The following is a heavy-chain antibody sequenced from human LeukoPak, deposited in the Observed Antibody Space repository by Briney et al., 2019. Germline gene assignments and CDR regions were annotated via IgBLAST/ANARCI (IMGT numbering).Heavy chain of an antibody. D-gene: IGHD3-22*01. CDR1: GGSISSYY. Sequence: SETLSLTCTVSGGSISSYYWSWIRQPAGKGLEWIGRIYTSGSTNYNPSLKSRVTMSVDTSKNQFSLKLSSVTAADTAVYYCARGLPTYYYDSSGYYYYYWGQGTLVTVSS. CDR2: IYTSGST. V-gene: IGHV4-4*07. J-gene: IGHJ4*02. CDR3: ARGLPTYYYDSSGYYYYY.